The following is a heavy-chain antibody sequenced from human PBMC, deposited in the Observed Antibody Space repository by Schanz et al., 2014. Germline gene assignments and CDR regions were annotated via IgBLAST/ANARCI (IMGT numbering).Heavy chain of an antibody. CDR1: GFTFISYD. CDR3: AQSKSQLPLFDY. D-gene: IGHD2-21*01. V-gene: IGHV3-30*02. CDR2: IRYDGRNK. Sequence: QVQLVESGGGVVQPGRSLRLSCVASGFTFISYDIHWVRQAPGKGLEWVAVIRYDGRNKNFVESVKGRFTISRDNSKNTLYLQINSLRAEDTAVYYCAQSKSQLPLFDYWGQGTLVAVSS. J-gene: IGHJ4*02.